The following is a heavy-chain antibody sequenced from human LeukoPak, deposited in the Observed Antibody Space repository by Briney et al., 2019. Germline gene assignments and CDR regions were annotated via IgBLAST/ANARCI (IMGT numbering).Heavy chain of an antibody. Sequence: ASVKVSCKVSGYVFGAYGLSWVRQAPDQGLEWLGWIAPYEGDTQYTPKLQDRITLTADTATTTVYMELRSLRSDDTAVYYCARSGSPVWYQLPQEDYYYYYMDVWGKGTTVTVSS. CDR1: GYVFGAYG. CDR3: ARSGSPVWYQLPQEDYYYYYMDV. V-gene: IGHV1-18*01. D-gene: IGHD2-2*01. CDR2: IAPYEGDT. J-gene: IGHJ6*03.